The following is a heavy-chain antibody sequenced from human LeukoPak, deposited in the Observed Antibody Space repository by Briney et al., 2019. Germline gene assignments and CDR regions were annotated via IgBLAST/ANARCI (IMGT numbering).Heavy chain of an antibody. CDR3: ARGFGDSNHYYGMDV. D-gene: IGHD1-14*01. J-gene: IGHJ6*02. Sequence: NPSQTLSLTCTVSGGSISSGGYYWSWIRQHPGKGLEWIGYIYYSGSTYYNPSLQSRITMSVDMSKNQFSLKLSSVTAADTAVYYCARGFGDSNHYYGMDVWGQGTTVTVSS. CDR2: IYYSGST. V-gene: IGHV4-30-4*08. CDR1: GGSISSGGYY.